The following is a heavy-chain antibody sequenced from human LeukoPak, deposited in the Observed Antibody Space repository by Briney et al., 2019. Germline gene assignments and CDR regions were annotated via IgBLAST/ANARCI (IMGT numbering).Heavy chain of an antibody. Sequence: GGSLRLSCAASGFTFSSYAMHWVRQAPGKGLEWVAVISYDGSNKYYADSVKGRFTISRDNSKNTLYLQMNSLRAEDTAVYYCAKDLSRYFDWLNYFDYWGQGTLVTVSS. D-gene: IGHD3-9*01. J-gene: IGHJ4*02. CDR2: ISYDGSNK. CDR1: GFTFSSYA. CDR3: AKDLSRYFDWLNYFDY. V-gene: IGHV3-30-3*01.